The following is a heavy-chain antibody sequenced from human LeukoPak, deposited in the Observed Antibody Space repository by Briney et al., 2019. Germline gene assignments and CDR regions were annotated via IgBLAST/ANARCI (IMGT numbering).Heavy chain of an antibody. V-gene: IGHV3-74*01. J-gene: IGHJ4*02. CDR3: ARGGGTAMVNSMGY. CDR1: GFTFTTYW. D-gene: IGHD5-18*01. Sequence: GGSLRLSCAASGFTFTTYWMHWVRQAPGKGLVWVSHINSDGSITSYADSVKGRFTISRDNAKNSLYLQMNSLRAEDTAVYYCARGGGTAMVNSMGYWGQGTLVTVSS. CDR2: INSDGSIT.